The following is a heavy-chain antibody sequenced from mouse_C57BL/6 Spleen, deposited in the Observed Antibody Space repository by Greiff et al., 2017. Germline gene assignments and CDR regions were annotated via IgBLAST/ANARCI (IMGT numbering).Heavy chain of an antibody. CDR2: IYPGSGST. V-gene: IGHV1-55*01. CDR1: GYTFTSYW. Sequence: QVQLQQPGAELVKPGASVKMSCKASGYTFTSYWITWVKQRPGQGLEWIGDIYPGSGSTNYNEKFKSKATLTVDTSSSTAYMQLSSLTSEDSAVYYGARGDYYGSRGYWYFDVWGTGTTVTVSS. CDR3: ARGDYYGSRGYWYFDV. D-gene: IGHD1-1*01. J-gene: IGHJ1*03.